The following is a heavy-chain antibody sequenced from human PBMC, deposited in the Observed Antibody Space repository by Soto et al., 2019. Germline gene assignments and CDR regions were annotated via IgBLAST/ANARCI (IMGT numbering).Heavy chain of an antibody. CDR2: TSYDGSKK. J-gene: IGHJ6*02. D-gene: IGHD3-10*01. V-gene: IGHV3-30*18. CDR3: AKDIALVRGVIMDMDV. CDR1: GFIFSNYG. Sequence: GGSLRLSCAASGFIFSNYGMHWVRQAPGKGLEWVAVTSYDGSKKYYADSVKSRFTISRDNSKNTVDLQMNSLRAEDTAVYYCAKDIALVRGVIMDMDVWGQGTTVTVSS.